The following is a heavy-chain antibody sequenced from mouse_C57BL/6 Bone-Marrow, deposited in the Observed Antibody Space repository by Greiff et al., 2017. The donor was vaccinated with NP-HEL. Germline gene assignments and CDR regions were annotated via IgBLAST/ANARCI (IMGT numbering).Heavy chain of an antibody. CDR1: GFTFSSYA. Sequence: EVQRVESGEGLVKPGGSLKLSCAASGFTFSSYAMSWVRQTPEKRLEWVAYISSGGDYIYYADTVKGRFTISRDNARNTLYLQMSSLKSEDTAMYYCTRRDYYGSNYAMDYWGQGTSVTVSS. CDR3: TRRDYYGSNYAMDY. CDR2: ISSGGDYI. D-gene: IGHD1-1*01. J-gene: IGHJ4*01. V-gene: IGHV5-9-1*02.